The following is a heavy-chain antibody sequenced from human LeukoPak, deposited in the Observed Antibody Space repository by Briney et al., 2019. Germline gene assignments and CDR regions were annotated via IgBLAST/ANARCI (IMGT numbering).Heavy chain of an antibody. J-gene: IGHJ6*03. CDR3: ARGACSGGSCYSGYYYYMDV. D-gene: IGHD2-15*01. CDR1: GGSISSYY. Sequence: ASETLSLTCTVSGGSISSYYWSWIRQPAGKGLEWIGRIYTSGSTNYNPSLKSRVTMSVDTSKNQFSLKLSSVTAADTAVYYCARGACSGGSCYSGYYYYMDVWGKGTTVTVSS. CDR2: IYTSGST. V-gene: IGHV4-4*07.